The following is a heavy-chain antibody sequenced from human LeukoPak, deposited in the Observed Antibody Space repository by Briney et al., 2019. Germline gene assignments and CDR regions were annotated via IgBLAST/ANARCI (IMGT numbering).Heavy chain of an antibody. Sequence: ASVKVSCKASGYTFTGYYMHWVRQAPGQGLEWMGWINPNSGGTNYAQKFQGRVTMTRDTSISTAYMELSRLRSDDTAVYYCARGGGRALRFLEWLPNRGNWFDPWGQGTLVTVSS. J-gene: IGHJ5*02. CDR2: INPNSGGT. D-gene: IGHD3-3*01. V-gene: IGHV1-2*02. CDR1: GYTFTGYY. CDR3: ARGGGRALRFLEWLPNRGNWFDP.